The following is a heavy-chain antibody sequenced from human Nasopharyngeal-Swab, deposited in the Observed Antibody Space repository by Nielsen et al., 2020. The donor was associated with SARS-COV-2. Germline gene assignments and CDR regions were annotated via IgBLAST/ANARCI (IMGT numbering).Heavy chain of an antibody. Sequence: GESLKISCAASGFTFSSYEMNWVRQAPGKGLEWVSYISSSSSTIYYADSVKGRFTISRDNAKNSLYLQMNSLRDEDTAVYYCARDSLTYYDFWSGYYTANDAFDIWGQGTMVTVSS. CDR3: ARDSLTYYDFWSGYYTANDAFDI. V-gene: IGHV3-48*02. D-gene: IGHD3-3*01. CDR2: ISSSSSTI. CDR1: GFTFSSYE. J-gene: IGHJ3*02.